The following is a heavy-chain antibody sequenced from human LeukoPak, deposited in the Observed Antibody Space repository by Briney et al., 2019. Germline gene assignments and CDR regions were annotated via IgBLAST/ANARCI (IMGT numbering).Heavy chain of an antibody. CDR1: GFTFSSYG. CDR2: IRYDGSNK. CDR3: AKNGDRGAYCSGGSCYPYYYYNMDV. D-gene: IGHD2-15*01. V-gene: IGHV3-30*02. J-gene: IGHJ6*03. Sequence: GGSLRLSCAASGFTFSSYGMHWVRQAPGKGLEWVAYIRYDGSNKYYADSVKGRFTISRDNSKNTLYLQMNSLRAEDTAIYYCAKNGDRGAYCSGGSCYPYYYYNMDVWGKGTTVTISS.